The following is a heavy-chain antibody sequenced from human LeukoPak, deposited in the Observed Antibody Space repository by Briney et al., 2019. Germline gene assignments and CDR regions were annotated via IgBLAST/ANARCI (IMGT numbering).Heavy chain of an antibody. D-gene: IGHD6-13*01. V-gene: IGHV3-48*03. CDR1: GFTFSSYE. J-gene: IGHJ4*02. CDR2: ISSSGSTI. Sequence: GGSLRLSCAASGFTFSSYEMNWVRQAPGKGLEWVSYISSSGSTIYYADSVKGRFTISRDNAENTLYLQMNSLRAEDTAVYYCARKAAGLTFDYWGQGTLVTVSS. CDR3: ARKAAGLTFDY.